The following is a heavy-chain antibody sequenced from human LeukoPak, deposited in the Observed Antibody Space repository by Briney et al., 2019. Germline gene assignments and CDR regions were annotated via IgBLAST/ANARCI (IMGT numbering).Heavy chain of an antibody. CDR3: ASHRTGYYYDSSGYSY. Sequence: SETLSLTCTVSGGSISSSSYYWGWIRQPPGKGLEWIGEINHSGSTNYNPSLKSRVTISVDTSKNQFSLKLSSVTAADTAVYYCASHRTGYYYDSSGYSYWGQGTLVTVSS. CDR2: INHSGST. V-gene: IGHV4-39*07. CDR1: GGSISSSSYY. D-gene: IGHD3-22*01. J-gene: IGHJ4*02.